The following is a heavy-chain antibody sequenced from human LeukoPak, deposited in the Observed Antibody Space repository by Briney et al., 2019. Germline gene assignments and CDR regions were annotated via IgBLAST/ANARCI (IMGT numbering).Heavy chain of an antibody. Sequence: SGPRQVNPTQILTLTSTLSGFAHSTSGVHVGCSRQPAGKTLEWLALISWNDDKPYSPSLKSRLTTTKDTSKNQVVLTMANMDPVDTATYYCAHRLRGWFDPWGQGTLVTVSS. V-gene: IGHV2-5*01. D-gene: IGHD3-10*01. CDR2: ISWNDDK. CDR1: GFAHSTSGVH. CDR3: AHRLRGWFDP. J-gene: IGHJ5*02.